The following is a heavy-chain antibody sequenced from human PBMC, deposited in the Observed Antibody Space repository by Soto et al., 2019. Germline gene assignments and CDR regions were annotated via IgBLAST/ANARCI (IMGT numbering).Heavy chain of an antibody. Sequence: QVQLVQSGAEVKKPGASVMVSCKASGYTFTGSYIYWVRQAPGQGLEWMGVINPTTGGTSYAQKFQGRVTMTRDTPPTTVSMELTGLRSEDTAVYYCARGGAVQRSWFWDGGDWGQGTLVTVSS. CDR1: GYTFTGSY. J-gene: IGHJ4*02. D-gene: IGHD3-10*01. CDR3: ARGGAVQRSWFWDGGD. V-gene: IGHV1-46*01. CDR2: INPTTGGT.